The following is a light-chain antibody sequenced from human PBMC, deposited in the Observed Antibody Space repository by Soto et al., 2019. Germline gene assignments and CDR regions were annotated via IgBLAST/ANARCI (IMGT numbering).Light chain of an antibody. CDR3: ATWDSSLSAVV. CDR1: SSNIGNNY. V-gene: IGLV1-51*01. Sequence: QSALTQPPSVSAAPGQTVTISCSGSSSNIGNNYVSWYQQLPGTAPKLVIYDNNKRPSGSPDRFSGSKSGTSATLGITGLQTGDEGDYFCATWDSSLSAVVFGGGTKLTVL. J-gene: IGLJ2*01. CDR2: DNN.